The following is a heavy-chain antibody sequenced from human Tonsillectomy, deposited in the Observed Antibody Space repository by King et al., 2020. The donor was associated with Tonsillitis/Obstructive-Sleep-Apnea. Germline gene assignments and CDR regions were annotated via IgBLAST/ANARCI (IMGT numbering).Heavy chain of an antibody. Sequence: VQLQQWGAGLLKPSETLSLTCAVYGGSFSGYYWSWIRQPPGKGLEWIGEINHSGSTNYNPSLKSRVTISVDTSKNQFSLKLSSVTAADTAVYYCASSHEGRLLDYWGQGTLVTVSS. V-gene: IGHV4-34*01. D-gene: IGHD2-21*02. J-gene: IGHJ4*02. CDR2: INHSGST. CDR1: GGSFSGYY. CDR3: ASSHEGRLLDY.